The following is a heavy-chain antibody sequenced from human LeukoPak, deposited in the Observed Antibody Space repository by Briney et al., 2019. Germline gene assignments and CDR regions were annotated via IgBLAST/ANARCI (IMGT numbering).Heavy chain of an antibody. CDR3: ARDLGADPYYFDN. CDR2: IYYSGST. V-gene: IGHV4-39*07. Sequence: SETLSLTCTVSGGSISSSNYYWGWFRQPPGKGLEWIGSIYYSGSTYYNPSLKTRVTISVDTSKNQFSLNLSSVTAADTAVYYCARDLGADPYYFDNWGQGTLVSVSS. CDR1: GGSISSSNYY. J-gene: IGHJ4*02.